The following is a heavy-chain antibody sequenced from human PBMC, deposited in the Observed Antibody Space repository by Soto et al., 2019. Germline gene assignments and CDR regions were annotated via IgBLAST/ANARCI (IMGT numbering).Heavy chain of an antibody. D-gene: IGHD6-6*01. CDR2: ISGSGGST. Sequence: EVQLLESGGGLVQPGGSLRLSCAASGFTFSSNAMGWVRQAPGKGLEWVSGISGSGGSTYYADSVKGRFTISRDNSKNTLYLQMNSLRAEDTAVYYCAKSPSSIAARYFDYWGQGTLVTVSS. V-gene: IGHV3-23*01. J-gene: IGHJ4*02. CDR1: GFTFSSNA. CDR3: AKSPSSIAARYFDY.